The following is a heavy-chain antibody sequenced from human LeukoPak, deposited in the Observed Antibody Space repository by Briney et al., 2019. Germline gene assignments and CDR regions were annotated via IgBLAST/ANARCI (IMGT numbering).Heavy chain of an antibody. V-gene: IGHV3-30*18. CDR2: ISFDGVNK. D-gene: IGHD6-19*01. J-gene: IGHJ4*02. CDR3: AKGLKISGWYYFEY. Sequence: GGSLRLSCATSGFTFSKYGMHWVRQAPGKGLEWVAVISFDGVNKYYADSVKGRFTISRDNSENTLWLQLNSLRAEATALYYCAKGLKISGWYYFEYWGQGTLVTVSS. CDR1: GFTFSKYG.